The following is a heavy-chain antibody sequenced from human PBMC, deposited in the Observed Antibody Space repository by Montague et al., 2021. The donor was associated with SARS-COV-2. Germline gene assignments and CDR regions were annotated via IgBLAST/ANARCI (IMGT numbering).Heavy chain of an antibody. J-gene: IGHJ6*02. CDR2: ISHSGST. Sequence: SETLSLTCAVYGGSFSGYYWSWIRQPPGKGLEWIGEISHSGSTNYNPSLKSRVTISIDTSKNQFSLKLSSVTAADTAVYYCARFAYQLVFNASDDGMGVWGQGTTVTVSS. D-gene: IGHD2-2*01. V-gene: IGHV4-34*01. CDR1: GGSFSGYY. CDR3: ARFAYQLVFNASDDGMGV.